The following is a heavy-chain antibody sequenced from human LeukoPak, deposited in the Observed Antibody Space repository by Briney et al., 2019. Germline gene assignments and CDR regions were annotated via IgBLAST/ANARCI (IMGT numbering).Heavy chain of an antibody. CDR2: INPSGGST. V-gene: IGHV1-46*03. J-gene: IGHJ6*03. D-gene: IGHD4-11*01. CDR3: ARDGTVTHYYYYYYYMDV. Sequence: ASVKDSCKASGYTFTSYYMHWVRQAPGQGLEWMGIINPSGGSTSYAQKFQGRVTMTRDTSTSTVYMELSSLRSEDTAVYYCARDGTVTHYYYYYYYMDVWGKGTTVTVSS. CDR1: GYTFTSYY.